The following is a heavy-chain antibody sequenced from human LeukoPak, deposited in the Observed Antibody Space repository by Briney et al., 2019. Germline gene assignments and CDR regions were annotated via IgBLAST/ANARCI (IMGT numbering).Heavy chain of an antibody. V-gene: IGHV4-30-2*01. Sequence: PSETRSLTCTVSGGSISSGGYYGSWIRQPPGKGLEWIWYIYHSGSTYYNPSLKSRVTIAVYRYKTQFSLKLRSVTAADTAVYYCARAAGIAVDGDAFDTWGTGIMVTVSS. D-gene: IGHD6-19*01. CDR3: ARAAGIAVDGDAFDT. CDR2: IYHSGST. CDR1: GGSISSGGYY. J-gene: IGHJ3*02.